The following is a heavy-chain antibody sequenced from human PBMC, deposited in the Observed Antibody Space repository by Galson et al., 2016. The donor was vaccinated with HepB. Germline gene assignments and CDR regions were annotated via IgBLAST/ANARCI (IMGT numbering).Heavy chain of an antibody. J-gene: IGHJ5*02. CDR1: GFTFSSYV. V-gene: IGHV3-33*01. D-gene: IGHD2-21*02. CDR3: ARDDFTFWGFDP. CDR2: KWYDGSNK. Sequence: SLRLSCAASGFTFSSYVMHWVRQAPGKGLEWVAVKWYDGSNKYYADSVKGRFTISRDNSKNTLYLQMNSLRAEDTAVYYCARDDFTFWGFDPWGQGTLVTVSS.